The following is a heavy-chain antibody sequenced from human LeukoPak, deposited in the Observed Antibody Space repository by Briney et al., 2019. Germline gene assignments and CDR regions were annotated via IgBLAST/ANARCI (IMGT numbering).Heavy chain of an antibody. D-gene: IGHD6-13*01. CDR2: IYYSGST. CDR1: GGSISSYY. J-gene: IGHJ4*02. CDR3: ARHPGIAAAGFDY. Sequence: SETLSLTCTVSGGSISSYYWSWIRQPPGKGLEWIGYIYYSGSTNYNPSLKSRVTISVDTSKNQFSLKLSSVTAADTAVYYCARHPGIAAAGFDYWGQGILVTVSS. V-gene: IGHV4-59*08.